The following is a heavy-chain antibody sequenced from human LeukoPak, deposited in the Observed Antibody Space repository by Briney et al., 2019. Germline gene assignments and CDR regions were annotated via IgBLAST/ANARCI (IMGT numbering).Heavy chain of an antibody. V-gene: IGHV1-18*01. CDR3: GRQVDTSMALPDY. CDR1: GYTFANYG. CDR2: ISGYNGKT. Sequence: ASVKGSCKASGYTFANYGISWVRQAPGLGLEWMGWISGYNGKTNYAQKFQGRVTMTTDTSTRIAFMELRSLRSDDTAVYYCGRQVDTSMALPDYWGQGTLVTVSS. D-gene: IGHD5-18*01. J-gene: IGHJ4*02.